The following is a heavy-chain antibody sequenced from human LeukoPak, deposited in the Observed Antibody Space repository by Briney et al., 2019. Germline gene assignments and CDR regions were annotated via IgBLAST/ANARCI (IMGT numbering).Heavy chain of an antibody. CDR1: GGSISSGDYY. CDR2: IYYSGST. CDR3: ARVGGFENWFDP. J-gene: IGHJ5*02. V-gene: IGHV4-30-4*01. Sequence: SETLSLTCTVSGGSISSGDYYWSWIRQPPGKGLEWIGYIYYSGSTYYNPSLKSRVTISADTSKNQFSLKLSSVTAADTAVYYCARVGGFENWFDPWGQGTLVTVSS. D-gene: IGHD3-16*01.